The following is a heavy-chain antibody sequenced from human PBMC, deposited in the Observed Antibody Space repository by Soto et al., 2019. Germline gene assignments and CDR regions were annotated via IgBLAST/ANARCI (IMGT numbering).Heavy chain of an antibody. CDR1: GGSISSSSYS. CDR2: IYYSGST. D-gene: IGHD2-2*01. Sequence: QLQLQESGPRLVKPSETLSLTCSVSGGSISSSSYSWGWIRQPPGKGLEWIGTIYYSGSTHYNPSLEGRVAISADTPNNQLSLRLSSVTAADTAVYYCGRQPGHYGSTTCFGYYSVDVWGQGTTVTVS. CDR3: GRQPGHYGSTTCFGYYSVDV. V-gene: IGHV4-39*01. J-gene: IGHJ6*02.